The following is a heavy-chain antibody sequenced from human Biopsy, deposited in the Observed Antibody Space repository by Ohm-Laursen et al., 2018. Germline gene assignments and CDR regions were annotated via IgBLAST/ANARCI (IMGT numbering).Heavy chain of an antibody. CDR1: GFMFSSYW. D-gene: IGHD3-3*01. CDR2: IYQDGSEK. CDR3: TKADDFWSPEGYYYYFSGMDV. Sequence: SCAAPGFMFSSYWMNWVRQAPGKGLEWVANIYQDGSEKYYVDSVKGRFTISRDNTKNSLYLQVNNLRAEDTAIYYCTKADDFWSPEGYYYYFSGMDVWGQGTTVTVSS. J-gene: IGHJ6*02. V-gene: IGHV3-7*03.